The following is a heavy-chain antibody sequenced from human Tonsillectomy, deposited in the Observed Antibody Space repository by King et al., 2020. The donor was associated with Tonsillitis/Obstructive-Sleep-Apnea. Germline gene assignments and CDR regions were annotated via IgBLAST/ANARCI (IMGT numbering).Heavy chain of an antibody. D-gene: IGHD3-22*01. Sequence: VQLVESGGGLVQPGRSLRLSCTASGFTFGDDAMSWVRQAPGKGLEWVGFIRSKAYGGTTEYAASVKGRFTISRDDSKSIAYLQMNSLKTEDTAVYYCTSVAYYYDSSGYEGWFDPWGQGTLVTVSS. CDR3: TSVAYYYDSSGYEGWFDP. J-gene: IGHJ5*02. CDR1: GFTFGDDA. V-gene: IGHV3-49*04. CDR2: IRSKAYGGTT.